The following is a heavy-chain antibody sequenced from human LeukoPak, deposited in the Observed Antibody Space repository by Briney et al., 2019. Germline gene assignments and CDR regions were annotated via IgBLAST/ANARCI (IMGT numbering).Heavy chain of an antibody. CDR2: IYYSGST. Sequence: SETLSLTCTVSGGSISSYYWSWIRQPPGKGLEWIGYIYYSGSTNYNPSLKSRVTISVDTSKNQFSLKLSSVTAADTAVYYCARGVVVVAATLYFDYWGQGTLVTVSS. V-gene: IGHV4-59*12. D-gene: IGHD2-15*01. J-gene: IGHJ4*02. CDR3: ARGVVVVAATLYFDY. CDR1: GGSISSYY.